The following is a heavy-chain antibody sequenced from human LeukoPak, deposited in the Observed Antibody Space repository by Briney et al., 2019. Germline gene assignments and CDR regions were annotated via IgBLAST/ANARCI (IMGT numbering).Heavy chain of an antibody. V-gene: IGHV4-34*01. CDR3: ARVSYYYYYGMDV. J-gene: IGHJ6*02. CDR1: GGSFSGYY. CDR2: INHSGST. Sequence: PSETLSLTCAVYGGSFSGYYWSWIRQPPGKGLEWIGEINHSGSTNYNPSLKSRVTISVDTSKNRFSLKLSSVTAADTAVYYCARVSYYYYYGMDVWGQGTTVTVSS.